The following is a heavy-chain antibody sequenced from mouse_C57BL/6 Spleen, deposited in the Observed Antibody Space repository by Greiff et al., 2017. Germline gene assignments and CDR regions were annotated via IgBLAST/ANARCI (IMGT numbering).Heavy chain of an antibody. V-gene: IGHV1-15*01. CDR3: TWDGYYPLAY. J-gene: IGHJ3*01. D-gene: IGHD2-3*01. CDR1: GYTFTDYE. CDR2: IDPETGGT. Sequence: QVQLQQSGAELVRPGASVTLSCKASGYTFTDYEMHWVKQTPVHGLEWIGAIDPETGGTAYNQKFKGKAILTADKSSSTAYMELRSLTSEDSAVYYCTWDGYYPLAYWGQGTLVTVSA.